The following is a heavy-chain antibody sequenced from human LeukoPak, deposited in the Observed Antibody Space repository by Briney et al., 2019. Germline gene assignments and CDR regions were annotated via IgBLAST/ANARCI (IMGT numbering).Heavy chain of an antibody. CDR2: ISARGIST. V-gene: IGHV3-23*01. J-gene: IGHJ4*02. D-gene: IGHD3-3*01. CDR1: GFGFSNFW. CDR3: AKSFDFSNGHSPILTPFDS. Sequence: GGSLRLSCAASGFGFSNFWMHWVRQAPGKGLEWVSSISARGISTYYADSVKGRFTISRDNSKNTLYLQMNSLRGDDIGVYYCAKSFDFSNGHSPILTPFDSWGQGTLVSVSS.